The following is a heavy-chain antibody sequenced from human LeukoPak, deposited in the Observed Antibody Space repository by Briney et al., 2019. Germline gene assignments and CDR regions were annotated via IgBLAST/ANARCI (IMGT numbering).Heavy chain of an antibody. CDR1: SGSINRSGYF. Sequence: PSETLSLTCTVSSGSINRSGYFWGWIRQPPGKGLEWIGNIYYSGNTSYNPSLKSRVTISVDTSKNQFSLKLSSVTAADTAVYYCARSGYPEYYFDYWGQGTLVTVSS. V-gene: IGHV4-39*07. CDR3: ARSGYPEYYFDY. J-gene: IGHJ4*02. CDR2: IYYSGNT. D-gene: IGHD3-3*01.